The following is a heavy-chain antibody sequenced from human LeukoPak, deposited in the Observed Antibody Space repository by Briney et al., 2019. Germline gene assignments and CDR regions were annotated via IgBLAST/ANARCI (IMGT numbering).Heavy chain of an antibody. CDR2: FDPEDGET. CDR3: ATILRLLEWSSHWFDP. CDR1: GYTLTELS. D-gene: IGHD3-3*01. Sequence: ASVKVSCKVSGYTLTELSMHWVRQAPGKGLEWMGGFDPEDGETIYAQKFQGRVTMTEDTSTDTAYMELSSLRSEDTAVYYCATILRLLEWSSHWFDPWGQGTLVTVSS. J-gene: IGHJ5*02. V-gene: IGHV1-24*01.